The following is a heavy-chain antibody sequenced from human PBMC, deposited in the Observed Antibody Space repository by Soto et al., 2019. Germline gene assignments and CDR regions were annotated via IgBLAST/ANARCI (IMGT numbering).Heavy chain of an antibody. D-gene: IGHD3-10*01. CDR2: ISGSGGST. CDR1: GFTFSSDA. Sequence: GGSLRLSCAASGFTFSSDAMSWVRKAPGKGREWVSAISGSGGSTYYADSVKGRFSISRGNAKNTLYLQMNSLRAEDTAVYYCSKDGITIVRGVIDYWGQGTLVTVSS. CDR3: SKDGITIVRGVIDY. J-gene: IGHJ4*02. V-gene: IGHV3-23*01.